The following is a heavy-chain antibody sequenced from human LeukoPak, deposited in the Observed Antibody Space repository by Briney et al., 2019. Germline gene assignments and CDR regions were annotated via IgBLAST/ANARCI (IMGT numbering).Heavy chain of an antibody. CDR1: GFSLSSNGVG. J-gene: IGHJ5*02. D-gene: IGHD6-13*01. CDR3: AHRHPAAALLDP. CDR2: IYWDDDK. Sequence: SGPTLVKPAQTLTLTCTFSGFSLSSNGVGVGWIRQPPGKALEWLALIYWDDDKRYSPSLKSRLTITKDTSKNQVVLTMTNMDPVDKATYYCAHRHPAAALLDPWGQGTLVTVSS. V-gene: IGHV2-5*02.